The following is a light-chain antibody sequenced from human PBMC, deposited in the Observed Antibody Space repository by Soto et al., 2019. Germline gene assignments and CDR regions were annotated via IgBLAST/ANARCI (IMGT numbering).Light chain of an antibody. J-gene: IGKJ4*01. V-gene: IGKV1D-12*01. CDR1: QDINNW. Sequence: DIQVTQSPSSVSASVGDRVTITCRASQDINNWLAWYQQKPGKAPKLLIYTTSNLQSGVPSGFSGSGSGTDFTLTINSLQPEDFAAFYCQQDNSFPLTFGGGTKVEIK. CDR2: TTS. CDR3: QQDNSFPLT.